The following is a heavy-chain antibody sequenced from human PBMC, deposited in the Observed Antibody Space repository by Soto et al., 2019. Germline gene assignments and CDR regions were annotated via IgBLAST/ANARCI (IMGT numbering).Heavy chain of an antibody. CDR3: ARAIFGVVISPPPDYYYYMDV. CDR1: GGSISSYY. J-gene: IGHJ6*03. V-gene: IGHV4-59*01. CDR2: IYYSGST. D-gene: IGHD3-3*01. Sequence: SETLSLTCTVSGGSISSYYWSWIRQPPGKGLEWIGYIYYSGSTNYNPSLKSRVTISVDTSKNQFSLKLSSVTAADAAVYYCARAIFGVVISPPPDYYYYMDVWGKGTTVTVSS.